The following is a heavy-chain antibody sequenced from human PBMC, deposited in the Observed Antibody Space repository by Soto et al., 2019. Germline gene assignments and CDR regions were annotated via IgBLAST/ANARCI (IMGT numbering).Heavy chain of an antibody. Sequence: EASVKVSCKASGDSFTNSWISWVRQMPGKGPEWIGRIDTSDSYTSYSPSLQGHVTISADKSISTAYLQWSSLRASDTAMYSCPRDRGWKMRHYYYGMDVWGQGTTVTVSS. J-gene: IGHJ6*02. CDR1: GDSFTNSW. CDR2: IDTSDSYT. CDR3: PRDRGWKMRHYYYGMDV. V-gene: IGHV5-10-1*01. D-gene: IGHD6-19*01.